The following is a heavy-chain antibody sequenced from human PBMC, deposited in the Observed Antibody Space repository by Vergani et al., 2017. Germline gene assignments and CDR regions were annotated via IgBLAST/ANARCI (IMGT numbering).Heavy chain of an antibody. J-gene: IGHJ4*02. D-gene: IGHD1-26*01. V-gene: IGHV3-30-3*01. Sequence: QVQLVESGGGVVQPGRSLRLSCAASGFTFSSCAMHWVRQAPGKGLEWVAVISYDGSNKYYADSVKGRFTISRDNSKNTLYLQMNSLRAEDTAVYYCARSGWELLDSFFDYWGQGTLVTVSS. CDR1: GFTFSSCA. CDR3: ARSGWELLDSFFDY. CDR2: ISYDGSNK.